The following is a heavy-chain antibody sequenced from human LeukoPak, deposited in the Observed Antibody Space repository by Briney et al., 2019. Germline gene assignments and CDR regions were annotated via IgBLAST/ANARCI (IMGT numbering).Heavy chain of an antibody. CDR3: ARDWGESGSYVPDFDY. Sequence: PGGSLRLSCAASGFTFSSYWMSWVRQAPGKGLEWVANIKQDGSEKYYVDSVKGRFTISRDNAKNLLYLQMNSLRAEDTAVYYCARDWGESGSYVPDFDYWGQGTLVTVSS. V-gene: IGHV3-7*01. CDR1: GFTFSSYW. J-gene: IGHJ4*02. D-gene: IGHD1-26*01. CDR2: IKQDGSEK.